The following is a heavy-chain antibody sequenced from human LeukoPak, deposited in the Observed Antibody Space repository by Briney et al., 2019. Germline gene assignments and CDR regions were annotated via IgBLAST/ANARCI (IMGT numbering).Heavy chain of an antibody. CDR3: VKEGLVLRYFDWFRGSYYFDY. V-gene: IGHV3-64D*06. CDR1: GFIFSSYA. D-gene: IGHD3-9*01. CDR2: ISSNGGST. J-gene: IGHJ4*02. Sequence: GGSLRLSCSASGFIFSSYAMHWVRQAPGKGLEYVSAISSNGGSTYYADSVKGRFTISRDNSKNTLYLQMSSLRAEDTAVYYCVKEGLVLRYFDWFRGSYYFDYWGQGTLVTVSS.